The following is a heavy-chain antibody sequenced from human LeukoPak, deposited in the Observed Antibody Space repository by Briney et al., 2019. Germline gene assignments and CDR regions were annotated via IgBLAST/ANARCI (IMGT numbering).Heavy chain of an antibody. V-gene: IGHV4-34*01. D-gene: IGHD5-12*01. Sequence: PSETLSLTCAVYGGSFSGYYWSWIRQPPGKGLEWIGEINHSGSTNYNPSLKSRVTISVDTSKNQFSLKLSSVTAADTAVYYCARRATIPLSTRYYYYYYMDVWGKGTTVTISS. CDR3: ARRATIPLSTRYYYYYYMDV. CDR2: INHSGST. CDR1: GGSFSGYY. J-gene: IGHJ6*03.